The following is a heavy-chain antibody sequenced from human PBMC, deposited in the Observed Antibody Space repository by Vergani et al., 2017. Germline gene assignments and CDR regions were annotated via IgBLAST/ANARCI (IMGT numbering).Heavy chain of an antibody. V-gene: IGHV1-69*12. CDR2: IIPIFGTA. CDR3: ARGDPYDILTGYYKGYYYGMDV. D-gene: IGHD3-9*01. J-gene: IGHJ6*02. CDR1: GGTFSSYA. Sequence: QVQLVQSGAEVKKPGSSVKVSCKASGGTFSSYAISWVRQAPVQGLEWMGGIIPIFGTANYAQKFQGRVTITADESTSTAYMELSSLRSEDTAVYYCARGDPYDILTGYYKGYYYGMDVWGQGTTVTVSS.